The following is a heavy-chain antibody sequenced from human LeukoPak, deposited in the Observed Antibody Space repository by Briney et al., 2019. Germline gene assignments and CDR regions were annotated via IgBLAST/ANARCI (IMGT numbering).Heavy chain of an antibody. V-gene: IGHV4-38-2*02. D-gene: IGHD3-16*02. CDR1: GYSISSGYY. CDR3: ARSGADYIWGSYRFGSWFDP. CDR2: MSHSAGT. J-gene: IGHJ5*02. Sequence: SETLSLTCSVSGYSISSGYYWGWIRPPPGKGLEWIGSMSHSAGTYQNPSLKSRVTISIDTSKNQFFLKVNSVTAADTAVYYCARSGADYIWGSYRFGSWFDPWGQGTLVTVSS.